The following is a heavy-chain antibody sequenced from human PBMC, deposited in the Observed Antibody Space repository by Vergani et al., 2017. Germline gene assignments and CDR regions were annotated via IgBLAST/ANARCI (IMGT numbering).Heavy chain of an antibody. Sequence: EVQLVESGGGLVQPGGSLRLSCAASGFTFSSYEMNWVRQAPGKGLEWVSAISGSGGSTYYADSVKGRFTISRDNSKNTLYLQMNSLRAEDTAVYYCAKRGIQLWLGYYYGMDVWGQGTTVTVSS. J-gene: IGHJ6*02. CDR2: ISGSGGST. CDR1: GFTFSSYE. CDR3: AKRGIQLWLGYYYGMDV. V-gene: IGHV3-23*04. D-gene: IGHD5-18*01.